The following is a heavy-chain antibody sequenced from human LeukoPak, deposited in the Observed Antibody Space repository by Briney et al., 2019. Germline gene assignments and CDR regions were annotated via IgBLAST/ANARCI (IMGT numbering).Heavy chain of an antibody. CDR2: IRSKANSVEP. D-gene: IGHD3-3*01. V-gene: IGHV3-73*01. J-gene: IGHJ4*01. CDR1: GFTFSDSA. CDR3: TSPALDFDFWSGYYSV. Sequence: GGSLKLSCTGSGFTFSDSAIPWVRQAAGKGLEWVGRIRSKANSVEPAYAASVHGRCTISRDDPKATAYLQMNSLKPEDTAVYHCTSPALDFDFWSGYYSVWGHGAQVTVSP.